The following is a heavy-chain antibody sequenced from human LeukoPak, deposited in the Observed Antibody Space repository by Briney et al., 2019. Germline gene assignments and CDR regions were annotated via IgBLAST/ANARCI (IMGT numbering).Heavy chain of an antibody. CDR3: ARDGYCSSTSCYGAMGY. CDR2: ISWNSGSI. V-gene: IGHV3-9*01. CDR1: GFTFDDYA. J-gene: IGHJ4*02. Sequence: GGSLRLSCAASGFTFDDYAMHWVRQAPGKGLEWVSGISWNSGSIGYADSVKGRFTISRDNAKNSLYLQMNSLRPEDTAVYYCARDGYCSSTSCYGAMGYWGQGTLVTVSS. D-gene: IGHD2-2*01.